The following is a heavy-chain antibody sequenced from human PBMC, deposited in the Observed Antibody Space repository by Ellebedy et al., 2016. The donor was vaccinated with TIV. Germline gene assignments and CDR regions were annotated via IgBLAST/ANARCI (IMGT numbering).Heavy chain of an antibody. CDR1: GYTFTSYG. CDR2: ISAYNGNT. CDR3: ARFRSGSPRYYYDGMDV. Sequence: AASVKVSCKASGYTFTSYGISWVRQAPGQGLEWMGWISAYNGNTNYAQKLQGRVTMTTDTSTSTAYMELRSLRSDDTAVYYCARFRSGSPRYYYDGMDVWGQGTTVTVSS. V-gene: IGHV1-18*01. J-gene: IGHJ6*02. D-gene: IGHD1-26*01.